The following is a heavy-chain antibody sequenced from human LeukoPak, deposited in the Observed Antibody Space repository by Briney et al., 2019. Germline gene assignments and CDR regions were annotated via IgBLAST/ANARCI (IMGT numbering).Heavy chain of an antibody. D-gene: IGHD3-22*01. CDR2: IYYSGST. CDR1: GGSISSSSYY. J-gene: IGHJ4*02. Sequence: PSETLSLTCTVSGGSISSSSYYWGWIRQPPGKGLEWIGSIYYSGSTYYNPSLKSRVTISVDTSKNQFSLKLSSVTAADTAVYYCARFKYDSSGYSDYWGQGTLVTVSS. CDR3: ARFKYDSSGYSDY. V-gene: IGHV4-39*01.